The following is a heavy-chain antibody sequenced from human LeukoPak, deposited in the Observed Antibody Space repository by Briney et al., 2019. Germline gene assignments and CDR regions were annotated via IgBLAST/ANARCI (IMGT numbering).Heavy chain of an antibody. CDR1: GYTFTSYG. J-gene: IGHJ3*02. D-gene: IGHD6-6*01. CDR2: ISAYNGNT. V-gene: IGHV1-18*01. Sequence: ASVKVSCKASGYTFTSYGISWVRQAPGQGLEWMGWISAYNGNTNYAQKLQGRVTMTTDTSTSTACMELRSLRSDDTAVYYCARGSSSHPRDAFDIWGQGTMVTVSS. CDR3: ARGSSSHPRDAFDI.